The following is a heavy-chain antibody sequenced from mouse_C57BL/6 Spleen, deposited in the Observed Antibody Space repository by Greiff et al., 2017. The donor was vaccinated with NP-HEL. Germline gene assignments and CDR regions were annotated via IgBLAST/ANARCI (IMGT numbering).Heavy chain of an antibody. J-gene: IGHJ4*01. CDR2: ISNGGGST. V-gene: IGHV5-12*01. CDR3: ARMKGYYAMDY. Sequence: EVQVVESGGGLVQPGGSLKLSCAASGFTFSDYYMYWVRQTPEKRLEWVAYISNGGGSTYYPDTVKGRFTISRDNAKNTLYLQMSRLKSEDTAMYYCARMKGYYAMDYWGQGTSVTVSS. CDR1: GFTFSDYY.